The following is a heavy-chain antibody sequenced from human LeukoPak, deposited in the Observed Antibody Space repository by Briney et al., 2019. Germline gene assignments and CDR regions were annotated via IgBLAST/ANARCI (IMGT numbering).Heavy chain of an antibody. V-gene: IGHV3-30*04. CDR3: ARADTQNTWIQLWALPTGFDY. J-gene: IGHJ4*02. CDR1: GFTFSSYA. Sequence: GGSLRLSCAASGFTFSSYAMHWVRQAPGKGLEWVAVISYDGSNKYYADSVKGRFTISRDNSKNTLYLQMNSLRAEDTAVYYCARADTQNTWIQLWALPTGFDYWGQGTLVTVSS. D-gene: IGHD5-18*01. CDR2: ISYDGSNK.